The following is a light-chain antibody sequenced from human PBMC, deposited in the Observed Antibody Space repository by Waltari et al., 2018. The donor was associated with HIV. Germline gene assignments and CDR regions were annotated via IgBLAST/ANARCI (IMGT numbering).Light chain of an antibody. CDR3: QQYYSYST. CDR2: KAS. J-gene: IGKJ3*01. CDR1: QTVYNW. V-gene: IGKV1-5*03. Sequence: DIPLTQSPSTVSASVGDRITITGRASQTVYNWLAWYQQRPGKAPKLLIYKASTLESGVPSRFSGSGSWTEFTLIINGLQSDDFSTYYCQQYYSYSTFGPGTKVDIK.